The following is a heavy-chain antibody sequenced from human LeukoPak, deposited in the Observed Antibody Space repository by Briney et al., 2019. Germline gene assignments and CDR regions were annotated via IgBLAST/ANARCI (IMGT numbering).Heavy chain of an antibody. CDR1: GFTFNNYW. CDR3: ARALAVTGTGGFDP. J-gene: IGHJ5*02. V-gene: IGHV3-74*01. D-gene: IGHD6-19*01. Sequence: PGGSLRLSCTASGFTFNNYWMHWVRQAPGKGPVWVSRINTDGSSTSYADSVKGRFTISRDNAKNTLYLQMNSLRAEDTAVYYCARALAVTGTGGFDPWGQGTLDTVSS. CDR2: INTDGSST.